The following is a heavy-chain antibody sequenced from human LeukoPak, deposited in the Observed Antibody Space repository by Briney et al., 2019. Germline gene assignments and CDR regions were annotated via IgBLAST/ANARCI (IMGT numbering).Heavy chain of an antibody. D-gene: IGHD1-26*01. J-gene: IGHJ6*03. V-gene: IGHV1-69*06. Sequence: SVTVSCKASGGTFSSYAISWVRQAPGQGLEWMGGIIPIFGTANYAQKFQGRVTITADKSTSTAYMELSSLTSEDTAVYYCATYSGSYRNYYYYMDVWGKGTTVTISS. CDR2: IIPIFGTA. CDR1: GGTFSSYA. CDR3: ATYSGSYRNYYYYMDV.